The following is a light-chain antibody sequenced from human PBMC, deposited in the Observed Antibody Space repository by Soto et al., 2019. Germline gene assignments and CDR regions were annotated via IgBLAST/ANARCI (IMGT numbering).Light chain of an antibody. CDR3: PRYYSNPP. J-gene: IGKJ5*01. CDR1: QSINND. Sequence: EIFMTQSPDTLSVSPGERATLSCRASQSINNDLGWYHQKPGPPPRILIYGASTRATGIQARFSGSGSGTEFTLTISSVQAEDVAVYYCPRYYSNPPFGTGKRLEIK. CDR2: GAS. V-gene: IGKV3D-15*01.